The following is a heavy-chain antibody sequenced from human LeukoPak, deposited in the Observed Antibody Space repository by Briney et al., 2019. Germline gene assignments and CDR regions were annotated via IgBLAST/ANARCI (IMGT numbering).Heavy chain of an antibody. V-gene: IGHV3-23*01. J-gene: IGHJ5*02. CDR3: AHTDSYYFDSGMVS. CDR2: ISGGGSST. CDR1: GFTFSSYA. Sequence: QAGGSLRLSCAASGFTFSSYAMNWVRQAPGKGLEWVSVISGGGSSTNYADSVKGRFTISRENSKNTLYLQMNSLRAEDTAVYYCAHTDSYYFDSGMVSWGQGALVTVSS. D-gene: IGHD3-22*01.